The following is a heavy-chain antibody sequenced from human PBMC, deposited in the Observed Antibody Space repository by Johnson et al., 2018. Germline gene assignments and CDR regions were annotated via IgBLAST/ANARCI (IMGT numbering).Heavy chain of an antibody. J-gene: IGHJ6*02. CDR2: IYYRGST. V-gene: IGHV4-59*01. CDR3: ASLRVGPGYYYDGMDV. Sequence: QVQLQESGPGLVKPSETLSLTCTVSGGSISSYYWSWIRQPPGKGLEWIGYIYYRGSTNYNPSLKSRVTIPVDTSKNQFSLKLSSGTAADTAVYYCASLRVGPGYYYDGMDVWGQGTTVTVSS. CDR1: GGSISSYY. D-gene: IGHD1-26*01.